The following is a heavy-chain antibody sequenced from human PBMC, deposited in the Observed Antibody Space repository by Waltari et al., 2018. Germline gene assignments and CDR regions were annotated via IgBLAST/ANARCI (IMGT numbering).Heavy chain of an antibody. D-gene: IGHD6-13*01. CDR3: ARGKYSSGWSDHFDY. CDR1: GFTFSDYY. Sequence: VQLVESGGGLAKPGGSLRLSCAASGFTFSDYYMDWVRQAPGKGLEWVSRISNGGGSTWYADSVKGRFTISRENAKNTLYLQMDSLRAEDTAVYYCARGKYSSGWSDHFDYWGQGVLVTVSS. CDR2: ISNGGGST. J-gene: IGHJ4*02. V-gene: IGHV3-11*01.